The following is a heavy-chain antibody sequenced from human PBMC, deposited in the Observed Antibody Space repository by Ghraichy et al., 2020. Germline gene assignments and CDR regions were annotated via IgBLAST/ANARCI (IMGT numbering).Heavy chain of an antibody. D-gene: IGHD3-10*01. CDR2: ISSSSSTI. CDR3: ARGGEKWVTMVRGVNPYGMDV. Sequence: GGSLRLSCAASGFTFSSYSMNWVRQAPGKGLEWVSYISSSSSTIYYADSVKGRFTISRDNAKNSLYLQMNSLRDEDTAVYYCARGGEKWVTMVRGVNPYGMDVWGQGTTVTVSS. CDR1: GFTFSSYS. V-gene: IGHV3-48*02. J-gene: IGHJ6*02.